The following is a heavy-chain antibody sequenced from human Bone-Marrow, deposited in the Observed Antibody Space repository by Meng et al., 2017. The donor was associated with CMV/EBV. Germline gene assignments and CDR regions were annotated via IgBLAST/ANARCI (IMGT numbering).Heavy chain of an antibody. CDR3: ARGSSSKEEYNWFDP. CDR1: GYTFTGYY. V-gene: IGHV1-2*02. J-gene: IGHJ5*02. Sequence: QGGPVQSGAGVKRPGEPVKVSWKASGYTFTGYYMHWVRQAPGQGLEWMGWINPNSGGTNYAQKFQGRVTMTRDTSTSTVYMELSSLRSEDTAVYYCARGSSSKEEYNWFDPWGQGTLVTVSS. CDR2: INPNSGGT. D-gene: IGHD6-6*01.